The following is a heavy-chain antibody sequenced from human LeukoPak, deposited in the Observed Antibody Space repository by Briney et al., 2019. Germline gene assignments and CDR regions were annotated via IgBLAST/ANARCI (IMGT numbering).Heavy chain of an antibody. J-gene: IGHJ6*02. V-gene: IGHV3-7*01. CDR1: GITFSKAW. Sequence: GALRLSWSASGITFSKAWESWGRQGPGPGVEGVAAIKEDGSEKDYVDSVKGRFTISRDNAKNSLYLQMNSLRAEDTAVYYCATYTNWVAGDVWGQGTSVSVSS. D-gene: IGHD1-1*01. CDR3: ATYTNWVAGDV. CDR2: IKEDGSEK.